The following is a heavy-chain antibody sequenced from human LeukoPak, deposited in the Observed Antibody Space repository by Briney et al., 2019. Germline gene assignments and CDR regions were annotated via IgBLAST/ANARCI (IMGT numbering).Heavy chain of an antibody. Sequence: ASVKVSCKASGYTFTSYGISWVRQATGQGLEWMGWMNPNSGNTGYAQKFQGRVTMTRNTSISTAYMELSSLRSEDTAVYYCSLRNYDFWSGYYTGDYYYGMDVWGQGTTVTVSS. V-gene: IGHV1-8*02. J-gene: IGHJ6*02. CDR2: MNPNSGNT. D-gene: IGHD3-3*01. CDR1: GYTFTSYG. CDR3: SLRNYDFWSGYYTGDYYYGMDV.